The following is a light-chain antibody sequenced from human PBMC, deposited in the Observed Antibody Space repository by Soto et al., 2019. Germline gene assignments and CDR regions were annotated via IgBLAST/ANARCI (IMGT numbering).Light chain of an antibody. J-gene: IGLJ2*01. V-gene: IGLV2-23*02. CDR1: SSDVGSYNL. Sequence: ALTQPASVSGSPGQSITISCTGTSSDVGSYNLVSWYQQHPGKAPKLMIYEVSKRPSGVSNRFSGSKSGNTASLTISGLQAEDEADYYCCSYAGSSTVFGGGTKLTVL. CDR2: EVS. CDR3: CSYAGSSTV.